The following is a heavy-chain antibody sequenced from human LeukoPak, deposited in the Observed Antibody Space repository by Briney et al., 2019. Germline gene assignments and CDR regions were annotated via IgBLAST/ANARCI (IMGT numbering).Heavy chain of an antibody. J-gene: IGHJ3*02. CDR2: IKQGESER. D-gene: IGHD3-22*01. Sequence: WGSLRLSCAASGFTFRSYRMNWVRQAPGKGLEWVASIKQGESERYYVDSVNGRFTISRDNAKNSLCLQMNSLRAEDTAVYYCARGDNSAFDIWGQGTMVTVS. V-gene: IGHV3-7*04. CDR1: GFTFRSYR. CDR3: ARGDNSAFDI.